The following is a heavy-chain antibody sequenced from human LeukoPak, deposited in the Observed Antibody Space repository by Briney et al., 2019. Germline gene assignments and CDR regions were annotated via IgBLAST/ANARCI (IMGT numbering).Heavy chain of an antibody. Sequence: PETLSLTCTVSGVSISNYYWSWIRQPPGKGLAWVGYIYYSGSTNYNPSLRSRVTMSVDTSKNQFSLKLSSVTAADTAVYFCARSPGTGNYFDYWGQGTLVTVSS. V-gene: IGHV4-59*08. CDR2: IYYSGST. CDR1: GVSISNYY. D-gene: IGHD3-10*01. J-gene: IGHJ4*02. CDR3: ARSPGTGNYFDY.